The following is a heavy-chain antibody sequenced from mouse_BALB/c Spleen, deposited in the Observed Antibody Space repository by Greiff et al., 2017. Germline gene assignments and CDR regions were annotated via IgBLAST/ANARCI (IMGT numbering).Heavy chain of an antibody. CDR3: ARDRGTGTLDFDY. CDR1: GFSLTSYG. V-gene: IGHV2-9*02. D-gene: IGHD4-1*01. CDR2: IWAGGST. J-gene: IGHJ2*01. Sequence: QGQLKESGPGLVAPSQSLSITCTVSGFSLTSYGVHWVRQPPGKGLEWLGVIWAGGSTNYNSALMSRLSISKDNSKSQVFLKMNSLQTDDTAMYYCARDRGTGTLDFDYWGQGTTLTVSS.